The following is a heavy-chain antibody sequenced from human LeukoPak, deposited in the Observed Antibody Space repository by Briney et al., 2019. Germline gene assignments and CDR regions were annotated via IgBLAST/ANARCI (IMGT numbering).Heavy chain of an antibody. CDR1: GFTFSSYW. J-gene: IGHJ4*02. D-gene: IGHD5-18*01. Sequence: PGGSLRLSCVASGFTFSSYWMHWVRQAPGKGLVWVSRINSDGSSTSYADSVKGRFTISRDNAKNTLYLQMNSLRAEDTAVYYCARAGYSYGYVNWGSRVDDLDYWGQGTLVTVSS. CDR2: INSDGSST. V-gene: IGHV3-74*01. CDR3: ARAGYSYGYVNWGSRVDDLDY.